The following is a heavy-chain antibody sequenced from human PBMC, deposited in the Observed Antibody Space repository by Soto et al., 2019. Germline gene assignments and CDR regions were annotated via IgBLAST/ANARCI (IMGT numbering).Heavy chain of an antibody. CDR2: INAGNGNT. D-gene: IGHD2-2*03. Sequence: GASVKVSCKASGYTFTSYAMHWVRQAPGQRLEWMGWINAGNGNTKYSQKFQGRVTITRDTSASTAYMELSSLRSEDTAVYYCARDQNGDCSSTSCYSKYYGMDVWGQGTTVTVSS. J-gene: IGHJ6*02. CDR1: GYTFTSYA. CDR3: ARDQNGDCSSTSCYSKYYGMDV. V-gene: IGHV1-3*01.